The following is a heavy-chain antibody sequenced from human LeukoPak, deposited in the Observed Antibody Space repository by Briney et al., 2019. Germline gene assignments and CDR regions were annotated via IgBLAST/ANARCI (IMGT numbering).Heavy chain of an antibody. J-gene: IGHJ3*02. CDR2: ISAYNGNT. V-gene: IGHV1-18*01. CDR1: GYTFTSYG. CDR3: ARGQVLLWFGELSTSNAFDI. Sequence: GASVKVSCKASGYTFTSYGISWVRQAPGQGLEWMGWISAYNGNTNYAQKLQGRVTMTTDTSTSTAYMELRSLRSDDTAVYYCARGQVLLWFGELSTSNAFDIWGQGQWSPSLQ. D-gene: IGHD3-10*01.